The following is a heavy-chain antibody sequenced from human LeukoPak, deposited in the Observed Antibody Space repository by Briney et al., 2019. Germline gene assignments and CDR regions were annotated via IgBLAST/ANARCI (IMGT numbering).Heavy chain of an antibody. CDR2: IIPIFGTA. J-gene: IGHJ4*02. V-gene: IGHV1-69*06. Sequence: SVKVSCKASGGTFSSYAISWVRQAPGQGLEWMGGIIPIFGTANYAQKFQGRVTITADKSTSTAYMELSSLRSEDTAVYYCAALATYYYDSSGYYGNYYFDYWGQGTLVTVSS. D-gene: IGHD3-22*01. CDR3: AALATYYYDSSGYYGNYYFDY. CDR1: GGTFSSYA.